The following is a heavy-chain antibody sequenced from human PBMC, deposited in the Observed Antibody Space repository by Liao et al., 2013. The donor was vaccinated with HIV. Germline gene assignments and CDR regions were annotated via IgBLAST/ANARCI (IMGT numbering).Heavy chain of an antibody. Sequence: QVHLQESGPGLVKPSQTLSLTCAVSGDSISSGNYYWSWIRQPAGKGLEWIGRIYTSGSTNYNPSLKSRVTMSVDTSKNQFSLKLTSVTAADTAVYYCAAGDYGAYKAFDFWGQGTVVTVSS. CDR1: GDSISSGNYY. CDR2: IYTSGST. V-gene: IGHV4-61*02. J-gene: IGHJ3*01. CDR3: AAGDYGAYKAFDF. D-gene: IGHD4-17*01.